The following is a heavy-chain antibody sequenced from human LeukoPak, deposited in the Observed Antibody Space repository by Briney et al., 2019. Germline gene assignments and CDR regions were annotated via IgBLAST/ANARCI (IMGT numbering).Heavy chain of an antibody. CDR2: IFYSGST. CDR3: ARRWQTYYYYYMDV. J-gene: IGHJ6*03. V-gene: IGHV4-39*01. Sequence: SETLSLTCTVSGDSISSSRYYWGWIRQPPGTGLEWIGSIFYSGSTYYNPSLESRITISVDTSKNQFSLKLSSVTAADTAVYYCARRWQTYYYYYMDVWGKGTTVTVSS. CDR1: GDSISSSRYY. D-gene: IGHD2-15*01.